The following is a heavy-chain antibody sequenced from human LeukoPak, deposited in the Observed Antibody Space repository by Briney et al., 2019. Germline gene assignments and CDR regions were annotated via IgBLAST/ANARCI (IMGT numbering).Heavy chain of an antibody. CDR2: ISWDGGST. V-gene: IGHV3-43D*03. CDR1: GFTFDDYG. D-gene: IGHD3-10*01. J-gene: IGHJ4*02. Sequence: GGSLRLSCAASGFTFDDYGMHWVRQAPGKGLEWVSLISWDGGSTHYADSVKGRFSISRDNSKNTPYLRMNSLRAEDTAMYYCARYGSGSRATLGHWGQGTLVTVSS. CDR3: ARYGSGSRATLGH.